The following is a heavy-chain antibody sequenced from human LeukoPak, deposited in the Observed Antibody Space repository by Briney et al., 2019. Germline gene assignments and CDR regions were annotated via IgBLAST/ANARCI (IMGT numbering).Heavy chain of an antibody. D-gene: IGHD1-7*01. CDR1: GGSISSYY. V-gene: IGHV4-4*07. CDR3: ARDVTGTPYYYYYGMDV. CDR2: IYTSGST. Sequence: SETLSLTCTVSGGSISSYYWSWIRQPAGKGLEWIGRIYTSGSTNYNPSLKSRVTMSVDTSKNQFSLKLSSVTAADTAVYYCARDVTGTPYYYYYGMDVWGQGTTVTVSS. J-gene: IGHJ6*02.